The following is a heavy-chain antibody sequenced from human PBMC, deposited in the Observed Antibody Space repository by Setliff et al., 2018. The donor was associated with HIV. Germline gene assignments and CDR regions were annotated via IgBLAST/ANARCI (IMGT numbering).Heavy chain of an antibody. Sequence: KASETLSLTCAVYGGSFSGYYWSWIRQPPGKGLEWIGEINHSGSTNYNPSLKSRVTISVDTSKNQFSLKLSSVTAADTAVYYCARGRIAARLYYYMDVWGKGTTVTVSS. CDR2: INHSGST. V-gene: IGHV4-34*01. CDR3: ARGRIAARLYYYMDV. D-gene: IGHD6-6*01. CDR1: GGSFSGYY. J-gene: IGHJ6*03.